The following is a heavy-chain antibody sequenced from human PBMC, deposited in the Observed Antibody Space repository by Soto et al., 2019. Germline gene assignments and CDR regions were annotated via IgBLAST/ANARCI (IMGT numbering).Heavy chain of an antibody. CDR1: GVSVSSGSYY. CDR3: ARETDYYDSSGYSGPDY. V-gene: IGHV4-61*01. D-gene: IGHD3-22*01. J-gene: IGHJ4*02. Sequence: SDTLSLTCTFSGVSVSSGSYYWSWIRQPPGKGLEWIGYIYYSGSTNYNPSLQSRVTISVDTSKNQFSLKLSSVTAADTAVYYCARETDYYDSSGYSGPDYWGQETLVTVS. CDR2: IYYSGST.